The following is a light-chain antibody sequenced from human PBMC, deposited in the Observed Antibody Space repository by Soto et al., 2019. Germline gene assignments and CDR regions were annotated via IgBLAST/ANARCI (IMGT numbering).Light chain of an antibody. CDR1: QSVSSSY. CDR3: QQHGSSPIT. Sequence: ENVLTQSPGTPSLSPGERSTLPCRASQSVSSSYLAWYQQKPGQAPRLLIYGASSRATGIPDRFSGSGSGTDFTLTISRLEPEDFAVYYCQQHGSSPITFGQGTRLEIK. J-gene: IGKJ5*01. V-gene: IGKV3-20*01. CDR2: GAS.